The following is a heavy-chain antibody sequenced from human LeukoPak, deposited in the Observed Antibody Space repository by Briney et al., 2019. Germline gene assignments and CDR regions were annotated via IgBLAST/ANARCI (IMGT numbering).Heavy chain of an antibody. J-gene: IGHJ4*02. Sequence: ASVKVSCKASGYTFTGYYMHWVRQAPGQGLEWMAWINPNSGGTNYAQKFQGRVTMTRDTSISTAYMELSRLRSDDMAVYYCARGANCGGDCYACDYWGQGTLVTVSS. CDR1: GYTFTGYY. CDR2: INPNSGGT. CDR3: ARGANCGGDCYACDY. D-gene: IGHD2-21*02. V-gene: IGHV1-2*02.